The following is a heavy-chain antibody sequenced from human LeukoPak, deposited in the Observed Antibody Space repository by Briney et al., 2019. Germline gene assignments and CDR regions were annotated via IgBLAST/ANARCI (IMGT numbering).Heavy chain of an antibody. Sequence: AETLSLTGAVYGGSFSGYYWSWIRQPPGKGLEWIGEINHSGSTNYNPSLKSRVTISVDTSKNRFSLKLSSVTAADTAVYYCARGGYYDSSGYSAQFDYWGQGTLVTVSS. D-gene: IGHD3-22*01. CDR1: GGSFSGYY. CDR3: ARGGYYDSSGYSAQFDY. V-gene: IGHV4-34*01. CDR2: INHSGST. J-gene: IGHJ4*02.